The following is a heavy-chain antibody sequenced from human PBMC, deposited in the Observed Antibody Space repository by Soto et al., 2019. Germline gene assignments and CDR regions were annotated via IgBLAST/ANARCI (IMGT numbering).Heavy chain of an antibody. CDR2: ISWNSGSI. J-gene: IGHJ4*02. Sequence: PGGSLRLSCAASGFTFDDYAMHWVRHAPGKGLEWVSGISWNSGSIGYADSVKGRFTISRDNAKNSLYLQMNSLRAEDTALYYCAKAPYSSSWYLLAYWGQGTLVTVSS. V-gene: IGHV3-9*01. D-gene: IGHD6-13*01. CDR3: AKAPYSSSWYLLAY. CDR1: GFTFDDYA.